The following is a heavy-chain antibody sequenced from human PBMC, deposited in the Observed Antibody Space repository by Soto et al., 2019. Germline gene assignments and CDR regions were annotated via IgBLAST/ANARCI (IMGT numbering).Heavy chain of an antibody. D-gene: IGHD2-2*01. CDR3: ARDIVVVPAATPLFYSDGMDV. CDR2: INPSGGST. Sequence: ASVKVSCKASGYTFTSYYMHWVRQAPGQGLEWMGIINPSGGSTSYAQKFQGRVTMTRDTSTSTVYMELSSLRSEDTAVYYCARDIVVVPAATPLFYSDGMDVWGQGTTVTVSS. V-gene: IGHV1-46*03. J-gene: IGHJ6*02. CDR1: GYTFTSYY.